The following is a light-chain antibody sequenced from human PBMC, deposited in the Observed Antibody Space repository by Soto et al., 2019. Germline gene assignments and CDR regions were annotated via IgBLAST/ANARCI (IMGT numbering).Light chain of an antibody. J-gene: IGLJ3*02. V-gene: IGLV6-57*03. Sequence: NFMLTQPHSVSESPGKTVTISCTRSRGSIASNYVQWYQQRPGSAPTTVIYEDNQRHAGVPDRFSGSIDSSSNSASLTISGLKTEDEADYYCQSYDSSNRVFGGGTQVTVL. CDR2: EDN. CDR3: QSYDSSNRV. CDR1: RGSIASNY.